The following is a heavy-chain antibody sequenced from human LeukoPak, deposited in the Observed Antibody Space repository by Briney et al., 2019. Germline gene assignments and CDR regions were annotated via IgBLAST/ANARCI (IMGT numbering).Heavy chain of an antibody. V-gene: IGHV1-18*01. D-gene: IGHD3-22*01. CDR1: GYTFTSYG. J-gene: IGHJ4*02. Sequence: ASVKVSCKASGYTFTSYGISWVRQAPGQGLEWMGWISAYNGNTNYAQKLQGRVTMTTDTSTSTAYMELRSLRSDDTAVYYCARVARAAYYYDSSGYYYEDYWGQGTLVTVSS. CDR2: ISAYNGNT. CDR3: ARVARAAYYYDSSGYYYEDY.